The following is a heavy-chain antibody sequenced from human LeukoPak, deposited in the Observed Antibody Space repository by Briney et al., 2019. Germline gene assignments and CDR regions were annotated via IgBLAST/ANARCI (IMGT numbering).Heavy chain of an antibody. CDR3: ARGGSRYFHN. V-gene: IGHV3-66*01. Sequence: GGSLRLSCAASGFTFSSNWLHWVRQAPGKGLEWVSVIYSGGSTYYADSVKGRFTISRDNSKNTLYLQMNSLRAEDTAVYYCARGGSRYFHNWGQGTLVTVST. D-gene: IGHD3-10*01. CDR1: GFTFSSNW. J-gene: IGHJ4*02. CDR2: IYSGGST.